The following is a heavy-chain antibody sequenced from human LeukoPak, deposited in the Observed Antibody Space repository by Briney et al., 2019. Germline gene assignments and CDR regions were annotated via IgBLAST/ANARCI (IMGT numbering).Heavy chain of an antibody. J-gene: IGHJ4*02. D-gene: IGHD3-3*01. Sequence: SETLSLTCTVSGYSITTYYWSWVRQPPGKGLEWIGYIYYSGSTNYNPSLKSRVTISVDTSKNQFSPKLSSVTAADTAVYYCARVPYYDFWSGYFPTYYFDYWGQGTLVTVSS. V-gene: IGHV4-59*01. CDR2: IYYSGST. CDR1: GYSITTYY. CDR3: ARVPYYDFWSGYFPTYYFDY.